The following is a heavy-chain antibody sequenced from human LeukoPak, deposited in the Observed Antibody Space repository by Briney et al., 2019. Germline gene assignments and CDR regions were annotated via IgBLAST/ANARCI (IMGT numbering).Heavy chain of an antibody. CDR2: INSDGSST. J-gene: IGHJ4*02. CDR1: GFTFSSYW. D-gene: IGHD1-26*01. V-gene: IGHV3-74*01. CDR3: ARRGEDGSYYDY. Sequence: GGSLRLSCAASGFTFSSYWMHWVRQVPGRGLVWVSRINSDGSSTSYADSVKGRFTLSRDNAKNTMYLQMNSLRAEDTAVYYCARRGEDGSYYDYWGQGTLVTVSS.